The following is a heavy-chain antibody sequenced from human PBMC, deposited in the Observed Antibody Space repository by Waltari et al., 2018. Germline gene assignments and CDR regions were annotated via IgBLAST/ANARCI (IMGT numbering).Heavy chain of an antibody. V-gene: IGHV3-9*03. D-gene: IGHD6-13*01. J-gene: IGHJ4*02. CDR3: AKAHGSSWYYFDY. Sequence: EVQLVESGGGLVQPGRSLRLSCAASGFTFDDYAMHCVRQAPGKGLEWVSGISWNSGSIGYADSVKGRFTISRDNAKNSLYLQMNSLRAEDMALYYCAKAHGSSWYYFDYWGQGTLVTVSS. CDR2: ISWNSGSI. CDR1: GFTFDDYA.